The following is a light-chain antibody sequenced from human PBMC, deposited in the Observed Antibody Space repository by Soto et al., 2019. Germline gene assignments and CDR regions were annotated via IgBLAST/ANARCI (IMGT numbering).Light chain of an antibody. CDR2: AAS. CDR1: QSISTY. Sequence: DIQMTQSPSSLSASVGDRVTITCRASQSISTYLNWYQHKPGKAPKLLIYAASSLQSGVPSKFSGSGSGADSTLTISSLQPEDFALYYCQQSYMTPWTFGQGTKVDIK. CDR3: QQSYMTPWT. J-gene: IGKJ1*01. V-gene: IGKV1-39*01.